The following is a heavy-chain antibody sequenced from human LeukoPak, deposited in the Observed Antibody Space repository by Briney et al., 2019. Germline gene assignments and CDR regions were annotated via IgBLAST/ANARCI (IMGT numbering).Heavy chain of an antibody. J-gene: IGHJ4*02. V-gene: IGHV3-9*01. Sequence: GGSLRLSCAASGFTFDDYAMHWVRQAPGKGLEWVSGISWNSGSIGYADSVKGRFTISRDNAKNSLYLQMNSLRAEDTALYYCAKDSWNSPEWYFDYWGQGTLVTVSS. D-gene: IGHD1-7*01. CDR1: GFTFDDYA. CDR2: ISWNSGSI. CDR3: AKDSWNSPEWYFDY.